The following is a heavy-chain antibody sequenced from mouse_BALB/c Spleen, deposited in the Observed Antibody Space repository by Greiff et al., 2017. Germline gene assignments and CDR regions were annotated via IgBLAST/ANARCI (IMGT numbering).Heavy chain of an antibody. D-gene: IGHD2-12*01. CDR2: ISSGSSTI. CDR1: GFTFSSFG. CDR3: ARKSPYYRDYYAMDY. J-gene: IGHJ4*01. Sequence: EVKVVESGGGLVQPGGSRKLSCAASGFTFSSFGMHWVRQAPEKGLEWVAYISSGSSTIYYADTVKGRFTISRDNPKNTLFLQMTSLRSEDTAMYYCARKSPYYRDYYAMDYWGQGTSVTVSS. V-gene: IGHV5-17*02.